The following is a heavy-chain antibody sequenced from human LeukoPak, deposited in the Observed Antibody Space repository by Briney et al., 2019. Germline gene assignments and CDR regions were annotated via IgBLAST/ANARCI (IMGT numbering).Heavy chain of an antibody. V-gene: IGHV3-23*01. J-gene: IGHJ3*02. CDR2: IGGRGGST. CDR3: AKDLSSSSGCYGSDAFDI. CDR1: GFTFSDYG. Sequence: QSGGSLRLSCAASGFTFSDYGMSWVRQAPGKGLEWVSTIGGRGGSTYYADSVKGRFTISRDNSKNTLYLQVNSLRAEDTAVFYCAKDLSSSSGCYGSDAFDIWGQGTMVTVSS. D-gene: IGHD6-19*01.